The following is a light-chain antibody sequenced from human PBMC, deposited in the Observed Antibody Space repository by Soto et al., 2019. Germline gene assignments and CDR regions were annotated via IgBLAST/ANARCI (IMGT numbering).Light chain of an antibody. Sequence: IVVAQSPGTLSLFPGERATLSCRASQSVSSSYLAWSQQKPGQAPRLLIYGASSRATGIPDRFSGSGSGTDFTLTISRLEPEDFAVYYCQQYGSSPPITFGQGTRLEIK. CDR1: QSVSSSY. CDR3: QQYGSSPPIT. J-gene: IGKJ5*01. V-gene: IGKV3-20*01. CDR2: GAS.